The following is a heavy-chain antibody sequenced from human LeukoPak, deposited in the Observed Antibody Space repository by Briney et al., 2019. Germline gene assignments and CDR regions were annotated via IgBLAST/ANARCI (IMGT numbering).Heavy chain of an antibody. CDR3: ARTEGTVAYDS. CDR2: ISSDGSGT. Sequence: PGGSLRLSCAASGFTFSNYWMHWVRQAPGKRLVWVSRISSDGSGTTYADSVRGRFTISRDNAKNTLYLQVNSLRAEDTAVYYCARTEGTVAYDSWGQGTLVTVSS. V-gene: IGHV3-74*01. D-gene: IGHD4-23*01. J-gene: IGHJ5*01. CDR1: GFTFSNYW.